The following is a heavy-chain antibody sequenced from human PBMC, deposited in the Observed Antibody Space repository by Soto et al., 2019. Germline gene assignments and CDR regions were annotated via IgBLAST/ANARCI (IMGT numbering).Heavy chain of an antibody. J-gene: IGHJ4*02. V-gene: IGHV3-33*01. CDR1: GFTFSSHG. Sequence: GGSLRLSCEASGFTFSSHGFYWVRQAPGKGLEWVSVIWYDGSQKYYVDSVKGRFTISRDDSTNTLYLQMNSLRVEDTAVYYCARDISYGPLDSWGPGTLVTVSS. D-gene: IGHD3-16*01. CDR3: ARDISYGPLDS. CDR2: IWYDGSQK.